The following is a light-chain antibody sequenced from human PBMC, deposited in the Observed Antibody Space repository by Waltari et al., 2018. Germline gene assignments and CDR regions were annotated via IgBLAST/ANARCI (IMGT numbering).Light chain of an antibody. V-gene: IGLV2-11*01. CDR1: SSAGGGSNY. Sequence: QSALTQPRSVSGSPGQSVTISCTGTSSAGGGSNYVSWYQQHPGRAPKLIIYDVDKRPSGVPDRFFGSKSGNTASLTISGLQADDESDFYCCSYAASVHWLFGGGTKVTVL. CDR3: CSYAASVHWL. CDR2: DVD. J-gene: IGLJ3*02.